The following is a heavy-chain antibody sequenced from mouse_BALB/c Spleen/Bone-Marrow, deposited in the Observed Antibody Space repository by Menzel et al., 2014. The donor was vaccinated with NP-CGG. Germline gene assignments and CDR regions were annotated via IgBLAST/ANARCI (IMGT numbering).Heavy chain of an antibody. D-gene: IGHD4-1*01. J-gene: IGHJ2*01. Sequence: DVKLQESGPELVKPGASVKISCKASGYTITDYNMHWVKQSHGKSLEWIGYIYPYNGGTGYNQKFKSKATLTVDNSSSTAYMELRSLTSEDSAVYYCARLGRDYWGQGTTLTVSS. V-gene: IGHV1S29*02. CDR1: GYTITDYN. CDR2: IYPYNGGT. CDR3: ARLGRDY.